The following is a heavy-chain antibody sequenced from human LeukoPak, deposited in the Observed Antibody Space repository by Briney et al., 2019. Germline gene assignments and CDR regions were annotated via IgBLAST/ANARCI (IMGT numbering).Heavy chain of an antibody. CDR2: IYYSGST. J-gene: IGHJ5*02. CDR3: ARRYNWKSWFDP. D-gene: IGHD1-20*01. V-gene: IGHV4-59*12. CDR1: GGSLSSYY. Sequence: SETLSLTCTVSGGSLSSYYWSWIRQPPGKGLEWIGYIYYSGSTNYNPSLKSRVTISVDTSKNQFSLKLSSVTAADTAVYYCARRYNWKSWFDPWGQGTLVTVSS.